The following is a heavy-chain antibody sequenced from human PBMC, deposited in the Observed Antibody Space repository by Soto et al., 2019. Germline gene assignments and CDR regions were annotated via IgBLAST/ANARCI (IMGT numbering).Heavy chain of an antibody. Sequence: SETLSLTCTVSGGSISSYYWSWIRQPPGKGLEWIGYIYYSGSTNYNPSLKSRGTISVDTSKNQFSLKLSSVTAADTAVYYCAGGDYVYYYYYGMDVWGQGTTVTVSS. V-gene: IGHV4-59*08. CDR1: GGSISSYY. J-gene: IGHJ6*02. CDR2: IYYSGST. CDR3: AGGDYVYYYYYGMDV. D-gene: IGHD4-17*01.